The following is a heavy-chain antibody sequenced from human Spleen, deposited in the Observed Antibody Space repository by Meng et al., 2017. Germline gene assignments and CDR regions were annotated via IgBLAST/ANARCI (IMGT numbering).Heavy chain of an antibody. V-gene: IGHV4-34*01. CDR3: ARGPTTMAHDFDY. J-gene: IGHJ4*02. D-gene: IGHD4-11*01. CDR2: INHSGST. CDR1: GGSFRDYY. Sequence: QRQPQQWGAGLLKPSETLSLTCVVSGGSFRDYYWSWIRQPPGKGLEWIGEINHSGSTNYNPSLESRATISVDTSQNNLSLKLSSVTAADSAVYYCARGPTTMAHDFDYWGQGTLVTVSS.